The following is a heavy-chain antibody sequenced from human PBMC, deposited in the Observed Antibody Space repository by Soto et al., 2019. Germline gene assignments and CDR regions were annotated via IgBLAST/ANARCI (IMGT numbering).Heavy chain of an antibody. Sequence: QVQLVQSGAEVKKPGSSVKVSCKASGGTFSSYTISWVRQAPGQGLEWMGRIIPILGIANYAQKFQGRVTITAHKSTSTAYMELSSLRSEDTAVYYCARDPDIVVVVAAFDIWGQGTMVTVSS. CDR2: IIPILGIA. CDR3: ARDPDIVVVVAAFDI. V-gene: IGHV1-69*08. CDR1: GGTFSSYT. J-gene: IGHJ3*02. D-gene: IGHD2-15*01.